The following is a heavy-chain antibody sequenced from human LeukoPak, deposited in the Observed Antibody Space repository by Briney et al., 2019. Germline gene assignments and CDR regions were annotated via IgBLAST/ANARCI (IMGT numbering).Heavy chain of an antibody. Sequence: SQTLSLTCTVSGGSISSGDYYWSWIRQPPGKGLEWIGYIYYSGSTYYNPSLKSRVTISVDTSKDQFSLKLSSVTAADTAVYYCARVAQAPYGMDVWGQGTTVTVSS. CDR3: ARVAQAPYGMDV. CDR2: IYYSGST. CDR1: GGSISSGDYY. V-gene: IGHV4-30-4*01. J-gene: IGHJ6*02.